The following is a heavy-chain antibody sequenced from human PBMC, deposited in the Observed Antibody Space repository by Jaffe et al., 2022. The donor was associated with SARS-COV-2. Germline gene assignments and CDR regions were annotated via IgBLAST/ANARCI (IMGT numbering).Heavy chain of an antibody. D-gene: IGHD1-26*01. CDR1: GGSISSRSYY. J-gene: IGHJ4*02. V-gene: IGHV4-39*01. CDR2: IYYSGST. Sequence: QVQLQESGPGLVKSSETLSLTCSVSGGSISSRSYYWGWIRQPPGRGLEWIGSIYYSGSTYYNPSLKSRVTISVDTSKNQFSLRLSSVTAADTAVYYCARLASGTYYDASFDYWGQGTLVTVSS. CDR3: ARLASGTYYDASFDY.